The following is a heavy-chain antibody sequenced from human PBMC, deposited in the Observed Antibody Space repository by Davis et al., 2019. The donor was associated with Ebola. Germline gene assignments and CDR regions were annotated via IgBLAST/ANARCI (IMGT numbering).Heavy chain of an antibody. D-gene: IGHD1-26*01. Sequence: PGGSLRLSCAASGFTFTTYGMHWVRQAPGKGLEWVAVVWADGGTKYYVDSVKGRFTISRDNSKNTLHLQMNSLRAEDTAVYYCAKAILSDTELIWSHYGLDVWGQGTTVTVSS. CDR2: VWADGGTK. V-gene: IGHV3-30*02. CDR3: AKAILSDTELIWSHYGLDV. CDR1: GFTFTTYG. J-gene: IGHJ6*02.